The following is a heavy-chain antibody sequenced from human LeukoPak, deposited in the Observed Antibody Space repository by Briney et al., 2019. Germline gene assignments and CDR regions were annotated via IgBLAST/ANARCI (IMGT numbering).Heavy chain of an antibody. Sequence: GGSLKLSCAASGFTFSSYAMSWVRQAPGKGLEWVSAISGSGGSTYYADSVKGRFTISRDNSKNTLYLQMNSLRAEDTAVYYCASASRLLWFGEEDYWGQGTLVTVSS. D-gene: IGHD3-10*01. V-gene: IGHV3-23*01. J-gene: IGHJ4*02. CDR2: ISGSGGST. CDR3: ASASRLLWFGEEDY. CDR1: GFTFSSYA.